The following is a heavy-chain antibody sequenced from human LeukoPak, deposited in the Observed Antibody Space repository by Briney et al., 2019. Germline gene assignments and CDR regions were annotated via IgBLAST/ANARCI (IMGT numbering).Heavy chain of an antibody. V-gene: IGHV3-23*01. CDR1: GFTFSSYG. CDR3: AKTNGYYSD. CDR2: ISGSGGTT. D-gene: IGHD3-22*01. J-gene: IGHJ4*02. Sequence: GVSLRLSCAASGFTFSSYGMNWVLQAPGKGLECVSGISGSGGTTYYADSVKGRFTISRDNYKNSLSLQVSSLRAEDTAVYYCAKTNGYYSDWGRGTLVTVSS.